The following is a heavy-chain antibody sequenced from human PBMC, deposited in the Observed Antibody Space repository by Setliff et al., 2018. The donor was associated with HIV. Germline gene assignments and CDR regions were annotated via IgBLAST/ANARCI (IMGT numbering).Heavy chain of an antibody. J-gene: IGHJ4*02. CDR1: GFTFSNYA. Sequence: PGESLKISCAASGFTFSNYAMSWVRQAPGEGLEWVPAILSTGERTFYADSVKGRFTISRDNSKNTVYLQMNSLRAEDTAEYYCAKELAASGLGYFDSWGRGILVTVSS. D-gene: IGHD3-22*01. V-gene: IGHV3-23*01. CDR2: ILSTGERT. CDR3: AKELAASGLGYFDS.